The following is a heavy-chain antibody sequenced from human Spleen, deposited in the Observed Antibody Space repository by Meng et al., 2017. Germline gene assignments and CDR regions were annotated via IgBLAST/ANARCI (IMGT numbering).Heavy chain of an antibody. CDR3: ARGSYPLYYFDF. CDR2: IFSNDEK. J-gene: IGHJ4*02. Sequence: QVTLKESGPVLVKPTETLTLTCTVSGFSLSNVRMGVSWLRQSPGKALEWLAHIFSNDEKSYSTSLRSRLTISKDTSRSQVVLTMSNMDPVDTATYYCARGSYPLYYFDFWGRGTLVTVSS. V-gene: IGHV2-26*01. CDR1: GFSLSNVRMG. D-gene: IGHD3-10*01.